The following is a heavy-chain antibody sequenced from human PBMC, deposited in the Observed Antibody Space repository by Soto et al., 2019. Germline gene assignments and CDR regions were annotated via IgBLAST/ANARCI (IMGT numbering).Heavy chain of an antibody. D-gene: IGHD3-3*02. Sequence: EASEKVACKASGSTMTSSAMHWVGRARGQRREWMGWINAGNGNTKYSQKFQGRVTITRDTSASTAYMELSSLRSEDTAVYYCASAERFIFRVVGSCFDYWGQGTMVTVXS. CDR2: INAGNGNT. J-gene: IGHJ4*02. V-gene: IGHV1-3*01. CDR3: ASAERFIFRVVGSCFDY. CDR1: GSTMTSSA.